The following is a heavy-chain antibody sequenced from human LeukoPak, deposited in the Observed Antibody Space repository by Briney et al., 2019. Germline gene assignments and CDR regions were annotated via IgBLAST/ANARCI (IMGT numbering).Heavy chain of an antibody. Sequence: ASVKVSCKASGYTFTSYGISWVRQAPGQGLEWMGWISAYNGNTNYAQKLQGRVTMTTDTSTSTAYMELRSLRSEDTAVYYCARMAAAGTKGTYYYYYMDVWGKGTTVTVSS. CDR3: ARMAAAGTKGTYYYYYMDV. CDR1: GYTFTSYG. V-gene: IGHV1-18*01. CDR2: ISAYNGNT. J-gene: IGHJ6*03. D-gene: IGHD6-13*01.